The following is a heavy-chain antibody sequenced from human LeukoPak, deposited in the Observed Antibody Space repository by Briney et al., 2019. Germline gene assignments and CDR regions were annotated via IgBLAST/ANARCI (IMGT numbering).Heavy chain of an antibody. Sequence: PSETLSLTCTVSGGSISSYYWSWIRQPAGKGLEWIGRIYTSGSTNYNPSLKSRVTMSVDTSKNQFSLKLSSVTAADTAVYYCARGVYSSSWYIFDYWGQGTLVTVSS. J-gene: IGHJ4*02. CDR1: GGSISSYY. CDR3: ARGVYSSSWYIFDY. CDR2: IYTSGST. D-gene: IGHD6-13*01. V-gene: IGHV4-4*07.